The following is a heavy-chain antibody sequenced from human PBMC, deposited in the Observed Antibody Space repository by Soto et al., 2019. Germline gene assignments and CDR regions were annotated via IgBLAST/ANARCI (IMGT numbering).Heavy chain of an antibody. CDR1: GGSISSSSYY. V-gene: IGHV4-39*01. D-gene: IGHD6-19*01. Sequence: SETLSLTCTVSGGSISSSSYYWGWIRQPPGKGLEWIGSIYYSGSTYYNPSLKSRVTISVDTSKNQFSLKLSSVTAADTAVYYCARHFQAPTVAGTVLNPFDYWGQGTLVTVSS. J-gene: IGHJ4*02. CDR2: IYYSGST. CDR3: ARHFQAPTVAGTVLNPFDY.